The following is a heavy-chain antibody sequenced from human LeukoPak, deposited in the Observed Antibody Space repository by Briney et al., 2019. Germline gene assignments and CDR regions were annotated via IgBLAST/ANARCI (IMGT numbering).Heavy chain of an antibody. Sequence: GGSLRLSCAASGFTFSSYGMHWVRQAPGKGLEWVAVIWYDGSNKYYADSVKGRFTISRDNSKNTLYLQMNSLRAEDTAVYYCAKALVAHYYYYYMDVWGKGTTVSVSS. CDR3: AKALVAHYYYYYMDV. V-gene: IGHV3-33*06. CDR1: GFTFSSYG. CDR2: IWYDGSNK. J-gene: IGHJ6*03.